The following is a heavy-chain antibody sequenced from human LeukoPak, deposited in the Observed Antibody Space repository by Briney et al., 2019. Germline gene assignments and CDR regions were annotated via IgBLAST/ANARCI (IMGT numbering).Heavy chain of an antibody. CDR2: ISYDGSNK. J-gene: IGHJ6*02. D-gene: IGHD6-13*01. V-gene: IGHV3-30-3*01. CDR1: GFTFSSYA. Sequence: GRSLRLSCAVSGFTFSSYAMHWVRQAPGKGLEWVAVISYDGSNKYYVDSVKGRFTISRDHSKNTLYLQMNSLRAEDTAVYYCARDLWNVELRSSWSNQHYYGMDVWGQGTAVTVSS. CDR3: ARDLWNVELRSSWSNQHYYGMDV.